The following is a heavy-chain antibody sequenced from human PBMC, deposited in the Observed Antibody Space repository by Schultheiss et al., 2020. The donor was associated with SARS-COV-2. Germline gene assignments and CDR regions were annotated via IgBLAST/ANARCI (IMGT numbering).Heavy chain of an antibody. D-gene: IGHD2-15*01. V-gene: IGHV4-4*07. CDR2: IYTSGST. CDR3: ARAARGISHSRDAFDI. CDR1: GGSISSYY. Sequence: SQTLSLTCTVSGGSISSYYWSWIRQPAGKGLEWIGRIYTSGSTNYNPSLKSRVTMSVDTSKNQFSLKLSSVTAADTAVYYCARAARGISHSRDAFDIWGQGTMVTVSS. J-gene: IGHJ3*02.